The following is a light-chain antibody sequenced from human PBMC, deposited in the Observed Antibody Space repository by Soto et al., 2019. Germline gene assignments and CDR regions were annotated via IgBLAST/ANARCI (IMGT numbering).Light chain of an antibody. CDR2: KAS. CDR3: QHYSSYSEA. V-gene: IGKV1-5*03. CDR1: QTISSW. Sequence: DIQMTQSPSTLSGSVGDRVTITCRASQTISSWLAWYQQKPGKAPKLLIYKASTLKSGVPSRFSGSGSGTEFTLTISSLQLDDFATYYCQHYSSYSEAFGQGTKVEI. J-gene: IGKJ1*01.